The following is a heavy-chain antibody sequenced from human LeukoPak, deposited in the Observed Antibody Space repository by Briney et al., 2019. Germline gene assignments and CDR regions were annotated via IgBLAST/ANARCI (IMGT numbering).Heavy chain of an antibody. J-gene: IGHJ4*02. D-gene: IGHD3-10*01. CDR3: AKDGRGSGSYYYFDY. V-gene: IGHV3-23*01. Sequence: GGSLRLSCAASGFTFSSYAMTWVRQAPGKGLEWVSSIRGSGGTTYYADSVKGRFTISRDNSKNTLYLQMNSLRAEDTAVYYCAKDGRGSGSYYYFDYWGQGTLVTVSP. CDR2: IRGSGGTT. CDR1: GFTFSSYA.